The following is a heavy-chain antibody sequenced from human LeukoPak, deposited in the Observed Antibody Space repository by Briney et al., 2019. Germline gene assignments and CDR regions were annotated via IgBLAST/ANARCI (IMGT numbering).Heavy chain of an antibody. CDR2: ISWDGGSA. D-gene: IGHD5-18*01. CDR1: GFTFDDYT. V-gene: IGHV3-43*01. J-gene: IGHJ4*02. Sequence: GGSLRLSCAASGFTFDDYTMHWVRQAPGKGLEWVSLISWDGGSAYYADSVKGRFTISRDNSKNSLYLQMNSLRTEDTALYYCAKDCNGGIQLWSQEDPYYFDYWGQGTLVTVSS. CDR3: AKDCNGGIQLWSQEDPYYFDY.